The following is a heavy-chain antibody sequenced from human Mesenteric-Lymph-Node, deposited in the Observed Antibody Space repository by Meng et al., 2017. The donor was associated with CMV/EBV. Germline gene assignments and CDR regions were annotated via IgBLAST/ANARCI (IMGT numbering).Heavy chain of an antibody. V-gene: IGHV3-23*01. CDR1: GFTFSSYA. Sequence: GESLKISCAASGFTFSSYAMRWVRQAPGKGLEWVSGISATGGSTDYADSVKGRFSISRDNSKNMVYLQMDSLRAEDTASYYCAKERGIGNSAYFDYWGQGTLVTVSS. CDR2: ISATGGST. CDR3: AKERGIGNSAYFDY. D-gene: IGHD3-16*01. J-gene: IGHJ4*02.